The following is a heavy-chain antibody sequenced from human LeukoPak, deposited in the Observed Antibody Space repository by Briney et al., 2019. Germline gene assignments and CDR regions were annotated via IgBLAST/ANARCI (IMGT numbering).Heavy chain of an antibody. CDR2: IKSKTDGGTT. J-gene: IGHJ4*02. V-gene: IGHV3-15*01. CDR3: TTAFYDSSGYYLEVFDY. D-gene: IGHD3-22*01. CDR1: GFTFSNAW. Sequence: GGSLRLSCAASGFTFSNAWMSWVRQAPGKGLEWVGRIKSKTDGGTTDYAAPVKGRFTISRDDSKNTLYMQMNSLKTEATAVYYCTTAFYDSSGYYLEVFDYWGQGTLVTVSS.